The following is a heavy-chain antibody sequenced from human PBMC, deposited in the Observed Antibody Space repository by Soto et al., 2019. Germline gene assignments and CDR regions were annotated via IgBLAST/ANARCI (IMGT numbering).Heavy chain of an antibody. CDR1: GGSISSHY. Sequence: SETLSLTCTVSGGSISSHYWSWIRQPPGKGLEWIGYIYYSGSTNYNPSLKSRVTISLDTSKNQFSLKLSSVTAADTAVYYCARRHIWHYFDYWGQGTLVTVSS. CDR2: IYYSGST. CDR3: ARRHIWHYFDY. D-gene: IGHD2-21*01. J-gene: IGHJ4*02. V-gene: IGHV4-59*08.